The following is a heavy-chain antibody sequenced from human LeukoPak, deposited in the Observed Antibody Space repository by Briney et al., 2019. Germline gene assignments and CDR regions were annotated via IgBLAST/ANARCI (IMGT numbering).Heavy chain of an antibody. CDR1: GGTFSSYA. D-gene: IGHD2-2*01. J-gene: IGHJ6*04. CDR3: ARDIVVVPAVGLNYYYYGMDV. Sequence: SVKVSCKASGGTFSSYAISWVRQAPGQGLGWMGGITPIFGTANYAQKFQGRVTITADESTSTAYMELSSLRSEDTAVYYCARDIVVVPAVGLNYYYYGMDVWGKGTTVTVSS. CDR2: ITPIFGTA. V-gene: IGHV1-69*01.